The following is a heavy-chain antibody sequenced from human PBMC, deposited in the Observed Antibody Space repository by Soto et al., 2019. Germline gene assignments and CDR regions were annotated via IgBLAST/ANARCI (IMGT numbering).Heavy chain of an antibody. D-gene: IGHD5-12*01. Sequence: EVQLLESGGGLVQPGGSLRLSCAASGFTFSSYAMSWVRQAPGKGLEWVSAISGSGGSTYYADSVKGRFTISRDNSKNTXXLPMNSLRADDTVVYYCAKDSPAPDGYEPGTDFAYWGQGTLVTVSS. CDR3: AKDSPAPDGYEPGTDFAY. CDR1: GFTFSSYA. J-gene: IGHJ4*02. CDR2: ISGSGGST. V-gene: IGHV3-23*01.